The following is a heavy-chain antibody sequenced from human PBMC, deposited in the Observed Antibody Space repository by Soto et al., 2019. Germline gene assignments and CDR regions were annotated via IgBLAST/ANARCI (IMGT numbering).Heavy chain of an antibody. J-gene: IGHJ6*02. Sequence: QVQLQESGPGLVQPSKTLSLTCTVSGRSLSSYYWNWIRQSPGTGLENLGYIYYNDSTNYNPSFKCRITISVDTSRNQFSRTLSSMTAAVTAVYYCARDWWEREGSLREVGGQGTTFTVSS. V-gene: IGHV4-59*12. CDR1: GRSLSSYY. D-gene: IGHD1-26*01. CDR2: IYYNDST. CDR3: ARDWWEREGSLREV.